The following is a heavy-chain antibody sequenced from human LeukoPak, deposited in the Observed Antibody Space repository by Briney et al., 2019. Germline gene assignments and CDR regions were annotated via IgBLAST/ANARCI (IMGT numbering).Heavy chain of an antibody. V-gene: IGHV3-33*01. J-gene: IGHJ4*03. CDR1: GFTFSSYG. D-gene: IGHD3-22*01. Sequence: GRSLRLSCAASGFTFSSYGMHWVRQAPGKGLEWVAVIWYDGSNKYYADSVKGRFTISRDNSKDTLYLQMNSLRAEDTAVYYCARDLILPHYYDSSGYPEYWGHRALVNVSS. CDR3: ARDLILPHYYDSSGYPEY. CDR2: IWYDGSNK.